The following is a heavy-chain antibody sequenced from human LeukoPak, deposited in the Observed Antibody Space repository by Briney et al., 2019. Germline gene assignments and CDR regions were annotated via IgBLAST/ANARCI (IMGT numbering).Heavy chain of an antibody. CDR3: AKGLKPAMASRSNYFDY. Sequence: GGSLRLSCAASGFSFSNNAMNWVRQAPGRGLEWVSTITGSGGSTHYADSVKGRFTISRDNSKNTLYLQMNSLRADDTAVYYCAKGLKPAMASRSNYFDYWGQGALVTVSS. D-gene: IGHD2-8*01. CDR1: GFSFSNNA. CDR2: ITGSGGST. J-gene: IGHJ4*02. V-gene: IGHV3-23*01.